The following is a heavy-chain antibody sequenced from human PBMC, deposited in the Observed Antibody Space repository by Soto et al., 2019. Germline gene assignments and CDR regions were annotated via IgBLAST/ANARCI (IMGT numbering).Heavy chain of an antibody. V-gene: IGHV3-30*18. CDR1: GFTFSSYG. Sequence: QVQLVESGGGVVQPGRSLRLSCAASGFTFSSYGMHWVRQAPGKGLEWVAVISYDGSNKYYADSVKGRFTISGDNSKNTLVLQMNSLRAEDTAVYYCAKAIGYVDSSGSDYWGQGTLVTVAS. D-gene: IGHD6-19*01. J-gene: IGHJ4*02. CDR2: ISYDGSNK. CDR3: AKAIGYVDSSGSDY.